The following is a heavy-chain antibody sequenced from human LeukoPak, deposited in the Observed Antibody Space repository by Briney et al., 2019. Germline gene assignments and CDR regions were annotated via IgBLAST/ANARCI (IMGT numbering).Heavy chain of an antibody. V-gene: IGHV3-23*01. J-gene: IGHJ4*02. D-gene: IGHD4-17*01. Sequence: GGSLRLSCAASGFAFGNYAMGWVRQAPGKGLEWVSSIDSSGSYTPSADSVKGRFTISRDNSENTVYLQMNSLRAEDTAVYSCAKISTVTANFDHWGQGTLVTVSS. CDR1: GFAFGNYA. CDR2: IDSSGSYT. CDR3: AKISTVTANFDH.